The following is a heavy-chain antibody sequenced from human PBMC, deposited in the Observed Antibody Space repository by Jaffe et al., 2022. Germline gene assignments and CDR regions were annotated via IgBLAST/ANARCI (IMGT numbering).Heavy chain of an antibody. CDR1: GGSFSGYY. CDR3: ARGRGNDILTGRKLGYYYMDV. Sequence: QVQLQQWGAGLLKPSETLSLTCAVYGGSFSGYYWSWIRQPPGKGLEWIGEINHSGSTNYNPSLKSRVTISVDTSKNQFSLKLSSVTAADTAVYYCARGRGNDILTGRKLGYYYMDVWGKGTTVTVSS. V-gene: IGHV4-34*01. D-gene: IGHD3-9*01. CDR2: INHSGST. J-gene: IGHJ6*03.